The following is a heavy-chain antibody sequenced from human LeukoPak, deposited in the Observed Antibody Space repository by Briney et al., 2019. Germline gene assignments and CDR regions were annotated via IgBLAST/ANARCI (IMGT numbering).Heavy chain of an antibody. CDR3: ARDRAVVVPAAVYIHNWFDP. Sequence: ASVKVSCKASEYTFTGYCIHWVRQAPGQGLEWMGWINPRSGGTNYAQKFQGRVTMTRDTSISTAYMELSSLRSDDTAVYYCARDRAVVVPAAVYIHNWFDPWGQGTLVTVSS. V-gene: IGHV1-2*02. D-gene: IGHD2-2*01. J-gene: IGHJ5*02. CDR1: EYTFTGYC. CDR2: INPRSGGT.